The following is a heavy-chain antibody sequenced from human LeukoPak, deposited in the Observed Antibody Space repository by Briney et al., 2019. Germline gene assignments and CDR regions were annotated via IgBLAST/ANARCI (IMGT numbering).Heavy chain of an antibody. Sequence: SETLSLTCAVSGGSISSGGYSWSWIWQPPGKGLEWIGYIYHSGSTYYNPSLKSRVTISVDRSKNQFSLKLSSVTAADTAVYYCARGEYYYGSGSYVHYGMDVWGQGTTVTVSS. D-gene: IGHD3-10*01. CDR2: IYHSGST. CDR1: GGSISSGGYS. V-gene: IGHV4-30-2*01. CDR3: ARGEYYYGSGSYVHYGMDV. J-gene: IGHJ6*02.